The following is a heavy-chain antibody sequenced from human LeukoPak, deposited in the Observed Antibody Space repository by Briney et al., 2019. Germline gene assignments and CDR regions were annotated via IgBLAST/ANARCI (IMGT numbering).Heavy chain of an antibody. CDR3: ARYSEAAGMKGVYYYYGMDV. Sequence: ASVKVSCKASGYTFTSYGISWVRQAPGQGLEWMGWVSAYNGNTNYAQKLQGRVTMTTDTSTSTAYMELRSLRSDDTAVYYCARYSEAAGMKGVYYYYGMDVWDQGTTVTVSS. CDR2: VSAYNGNT. D-gene: IGHD6-13*01. CDR1: GYTFTSYG. J-gene: IGHJ6*02. V-gene: IGHV1-18*01.